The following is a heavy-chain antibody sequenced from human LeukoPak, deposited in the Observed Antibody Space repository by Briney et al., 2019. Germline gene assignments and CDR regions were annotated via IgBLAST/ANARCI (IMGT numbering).Heavy chain of an antibody. V-gene: IGHV4-59*01. CDR2: IYYSGST. J-gene: IGHJ6*03. Sequence: PSETLSPTCTVSGGPISSYYWSWIRQPPGKGLEWIGYIYYSGSTNYNPSLKSRVTISVDTSKNQFSLKLSSVTAADTAVYYCARLHHTVYYYYMDVWGKGTTVTVSS. CDR3: ARLHHTVYYYYMDV. D-gene: IGHD1-14*01. CDR1: GGPISSYY.